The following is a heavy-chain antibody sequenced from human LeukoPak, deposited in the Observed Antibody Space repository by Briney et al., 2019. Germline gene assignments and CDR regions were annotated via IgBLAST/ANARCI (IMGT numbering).Heavy chain of an antibody. Sequence: GGSLRLSCAASGFIFSNYAMSWVRQAPGKGLQWVSAFSGSGGSTYYADSVKGRFTISRDNAKNSLYLQMNSLRAEDTAVYYCARGRRYSNHPSYYYMDVWGKGTTVTVSS. V-gene: IGHV3-23*01. CDR2: FSGSGGST. D-gene: IGHD4-11*01. CDR3: ARGRRYSNHPSYYYMDV. J-gene: IGHJ6*03. CDR1: GFIFSNYA.